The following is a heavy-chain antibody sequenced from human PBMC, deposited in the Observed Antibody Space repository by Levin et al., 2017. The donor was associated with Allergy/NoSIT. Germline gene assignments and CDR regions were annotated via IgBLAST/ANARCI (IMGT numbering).Heavy chain of an antibody. J-gene: IGHJ3*02. Sequence: GESLKISCAASGFTVSSNYMSWVRQAPGKGLEWVSVIYSGGSTYYADSVKGRFTISRDNSKNTLYLQMNSLRAEDTAVYYCARNGQWLSSHTARGAFDIWGQGTMVTVSS. CDR2: IYSGGST. CDR1: GFTVSSNY. V-gene: IGHV3-53*01. D-gene: IGHD6-19*01. CDR3: ARNGQWLSSHTARGAFDI.